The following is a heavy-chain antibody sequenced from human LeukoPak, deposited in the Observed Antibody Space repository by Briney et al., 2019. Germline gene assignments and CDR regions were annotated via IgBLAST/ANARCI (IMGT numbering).Heavy chain of an antibody. CDR2: ISSGSRPV. V-gene: IGHV3-48*02. CDR3: ARSRFTYGSVAFDY. Sequence: GGSLRLSCAASGFSFTSYNTHWVRQAPGKGLEWLSSISSGSRPVYYSDSVKGRFTISRDDAKDSLHLQMNSLRDEDTAVYYCARSRFTYGSVAFDYWGRGTLVTVSS. D-gene: IGHD4-17*01. J-gene: IGHJ4*02. CDR1: GFSFTSYN.